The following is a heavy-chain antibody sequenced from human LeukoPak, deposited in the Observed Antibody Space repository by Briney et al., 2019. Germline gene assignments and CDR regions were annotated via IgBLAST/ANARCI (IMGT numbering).Heavy chain of an antibody. Sequence: SETLSLTCTVSGGSVSSYYWSWIRQPAGKGLEWIGRIYTSGSTNYNPSLKSRVTISVDTSKNQFSLKLSSVTAADTAVYYCARADSSSLYYYYYMDVWGKGTTVTVSS. CDR1: GGSVSSYY. CDR2: IYTSGST. D-gene: IGHD6-6*01. J-gene: IGHJ6*03. CDR3: ARADSSSLYYYYYMDV. V-gene: IGHV4-4*07.